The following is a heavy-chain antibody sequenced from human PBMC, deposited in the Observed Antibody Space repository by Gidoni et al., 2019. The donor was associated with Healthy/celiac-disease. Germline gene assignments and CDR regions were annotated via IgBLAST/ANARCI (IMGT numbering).Heavy chain of an antibody. CDR1: GFTFSSYW. J-gene: IGHJ4*02. CDR2: IKQDGSEK. V-gene: IGHV3-7*03. D-gene: IGHD4-17*01. CDR3: ASPHDYGDYYFDY. Sequence: EVQLVESGGGLVQPGGSLRLSCAASGFTFSSYWMSWVRQAPGKGLEWVANIKQDGSEKYYVDSVKGRFTISRDNAKNSLYLQMNSLRAEDTAVYYCASPHDYGDYYFDYWGQGTLVTVSS.